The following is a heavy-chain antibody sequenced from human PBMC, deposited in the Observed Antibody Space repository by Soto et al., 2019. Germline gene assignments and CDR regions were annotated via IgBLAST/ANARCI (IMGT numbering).Heavy chain of an antibody. CDR1: GGSISSGGYY. V-gene: IGHV4-31*03. D-gene: IGHD3-22*01. CDR2: IYYSGST. J-gene: IGHJ4*02. CDR3: ARTGYYYEADY. Sequence: PSETLSLTCTVSGGSISSGGYYWSWIRQHPGKGLEWIGYIYYSGSTYYNPSLKSRVTISVDTSKNQFSLKLSSATAADTAVYYCARTGYYYEADYWGQGTLVTVSS.